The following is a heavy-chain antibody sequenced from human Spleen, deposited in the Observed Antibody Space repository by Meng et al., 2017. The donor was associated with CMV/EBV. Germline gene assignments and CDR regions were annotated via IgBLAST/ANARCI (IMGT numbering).Heavy chain of an antibody. D-gene: IGHD3-22*01. J-gene: IGHJ4*02. CDR1: GFTFSSYE. Sequence: GESLKISCAASGFTFSSYEMNWVRQAPGKGLEWAANIKEDGSEKFYVDSVKGRFTISRDNAKNSMYLQMNSLRAEDTAVYYCARGPIYDSSGYYSGDFDYWGQGTLVTVSS. CDR2: IKEDGSEK. CDR3: ARGPIYDSSGYYSGDFDY. V-gene: IGHV3-7*01.